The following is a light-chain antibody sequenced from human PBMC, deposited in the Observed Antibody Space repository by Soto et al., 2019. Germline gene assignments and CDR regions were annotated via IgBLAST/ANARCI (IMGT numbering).Light chain of an antibody. Sequence: EIVLTQSPGTLSLSPGERATLSCRASQSVSSSYLAWYQQKPGQAPRLLIYGASSRATGIPARFSGSGSGTDFTLTISRLEPEDVAVYYCQQYGSSPFTFGPGTKVDIK. CDR1: QSVSSSY. V-gene: IGKV3-20*01. CDR3: QQYGSSPFT. CDR2: GAS. J-gene: IGKJ3*01.